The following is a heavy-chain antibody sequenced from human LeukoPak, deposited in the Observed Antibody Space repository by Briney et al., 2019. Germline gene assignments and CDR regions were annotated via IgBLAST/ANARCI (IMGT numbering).Heavy chain of an antibody. D-gene: IGHD2-2*02. J-gene: IGHJ4*02. V-gene: IGHV1-3*03. CDR1: GYTFTNYA. Sequence: ASVKVSCKASGYTFTNYAIHWVRQAPGQRFEWMGCINPGNGDTKYSQEFQGRVTITRDTSATTAYMELSSLRSDDMAVYYCTLYNYWGQGTLVTVSS. CDR3: TLYNY. CDR2: INPGNGDT.